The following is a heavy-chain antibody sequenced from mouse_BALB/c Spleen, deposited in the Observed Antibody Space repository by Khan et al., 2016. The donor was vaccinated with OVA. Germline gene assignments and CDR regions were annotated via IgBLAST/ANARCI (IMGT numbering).Heavy chain of an antibody. CDR3: ARDYWFVY. Sequence: EVKVEESGGGLVKPGGSLKVSCAASGFTFSNYAMSWVRQTPEKRLEWVASISSGGSTYYPDSVKGRFTISRDNARNILYLQMSSLRSEDTAMYYCARDYWFVYWGQGTLVTVSA. CDR1: GFTFSNYA. V-gene: IGHV5-6-5*01. J-gene: IGHJ3*01. CDR2: ISSGGST.